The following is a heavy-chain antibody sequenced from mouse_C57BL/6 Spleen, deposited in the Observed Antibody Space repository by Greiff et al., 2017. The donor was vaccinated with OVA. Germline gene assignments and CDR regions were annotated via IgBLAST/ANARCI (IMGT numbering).Heavy chain of an antibody. Sequence: QVQLQQPGAELVKPGASVKLSCKASGYTFTSYWMQWVKQRPGQGLEWIGEIDPSDSYTNYNQKFKGKATLTVDTYSSTAYMQLSSLTSEDSAVYYCARRVATRAMDYWGQGTSVTVSS. J-gene: IGHJ4*01. CDR3: ARRVATRAMDY. CDR2: IDPSDSYT. V-gene: IGHV1-50*01. CDR1: GYTFTSYW. D-gene: IGHD1-1*02.